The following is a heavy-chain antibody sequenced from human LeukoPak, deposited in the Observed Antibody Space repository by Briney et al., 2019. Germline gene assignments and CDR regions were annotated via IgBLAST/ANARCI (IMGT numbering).Heavy chain of an antibody. CDR1: GFTFSSYG. V-gene: IGHV3-30*18. CDR3: AKERVTQQPDY. Sequence: GGSLRPSCPASGFTFSSYGMHWARQPPGRGLEWVAVISFDESKQYYADSVNGRFTISRDNSKSTLYLQMNSLRAEDTAVYYCAKERVTQQPDYWGQGTLVIVSS. J-gene: IGHJ4*02. CDR2: ISFDESKQ. D-gene: IGHD1/OR15-1a*01.